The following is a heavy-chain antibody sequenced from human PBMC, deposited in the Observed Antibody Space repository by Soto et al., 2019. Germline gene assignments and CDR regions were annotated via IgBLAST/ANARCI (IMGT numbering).Heavy chain of an antibody. J-gene: IGHJ6*03. Sequence: QVQLQQWGAGLLKPSETLSLTCAVYGGSFSGYQWTWIRQTPGKGLEWIGEINDSGNINYNPSLKSRVTILVDTAKKQISVKLSSVTAADTAVYCCARGLILWFGELSRRGGYYYYMDVWGKGTTVTVSS. D-gene: IGHD3-10*01. V-gene: IGHV4-34*01. CDR2: INDSGNI. CDR3: ARGLILWFGELSRRGGYYYYMDV. CDR1: GGSFSGYQ.